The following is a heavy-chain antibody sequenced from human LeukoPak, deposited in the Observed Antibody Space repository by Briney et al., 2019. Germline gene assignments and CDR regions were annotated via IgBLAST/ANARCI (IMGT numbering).Heavy chain of an antibody. CDR2: IIPIFGTA. D-gene: IGHD1-26*01. CDR1: GGTFSSYA. J-gene: IGHJ4*02. V-gene: IGHV1-69*01. CDR3: ARESASSGSFSH. Sequence: GASVKVSCKASGGTFSSYAISWVRQAPGQGLEWMGGIIPIFGTANYAQRFQGRVTITADESTSTAYMELSSLRSEDTAVYYCARESASSGSFSHWGQGTLVTVSS.